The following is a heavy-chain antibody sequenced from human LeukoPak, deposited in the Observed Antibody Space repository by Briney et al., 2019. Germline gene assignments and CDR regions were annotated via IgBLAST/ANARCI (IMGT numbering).Heavy chain of an antibody. Sequence: GGSLRLSCAASGFTVSSNYMSWVRQAPGKGLEWVSVIYSGGSTYYADSVKGRFTISRDNSKNTLYLQMNSLRAEDTAVYYCARDRDYVWGSYRPSRPNFDYWGQGTLVTVSS. V-gene: IGHV3-66*01. CDR1: GFTVSSNY. D-gene: IGHD3-16*02. CDR3: ARDRDYVWGSYRPSRPNFDY. CDR2: IYSGGST. J-gene: IGHJ4*02.